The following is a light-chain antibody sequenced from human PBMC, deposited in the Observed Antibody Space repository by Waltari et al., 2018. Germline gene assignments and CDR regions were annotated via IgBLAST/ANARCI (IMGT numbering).Light chain of an antibody. CDR3: CSYAGSSTYV. V-gene: IGLV2-23*02. CDR1: RSDVGRYNL. Sequence: QSALTQPASVSGSPGQSITIPCTGTRSDVGRYNLVSWYQQHPGKAPKRMIYEVSKRPSGVSNRFSGSKSGNTASLTISGLQAEDEADYYCCSYAGSSTYVFGTGTKVTVL. CDR2: EVS. J-gene: IGLJ1*01.